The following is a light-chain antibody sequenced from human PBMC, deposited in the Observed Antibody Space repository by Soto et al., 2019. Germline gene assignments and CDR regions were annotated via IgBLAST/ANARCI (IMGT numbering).Light chain of an antibody. CDR1: SSDVGGYNY. V-gene: IGLV2-14*01. CDR2: EDS. CDR3: SSYTSRRTYV. J-gene: IGLJ1*01. Sequence: QSVLTQPPSLSGSPGQSLPISCTGTSSDVGGYNYVYWYQQHPGKAPKLMIYEDSNRPSGFSNPFSGSKSGNTASPTISRLQPEDQADPSRSSYTSRRTYVSGTGTKVTV.